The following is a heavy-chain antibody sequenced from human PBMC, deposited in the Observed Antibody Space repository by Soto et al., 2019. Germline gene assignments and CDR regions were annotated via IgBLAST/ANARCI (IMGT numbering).Heavy chain of an antibody. Sequence: QVQLQQWGAGLLKPSETLSLTCAVYGGSFSGYYWSWIRQPPGKGLEWIGEITPSGSTNYSPSLKSRFTISVETSKNQFSLKVSSVTAADAAVYYCARGRSGGAAVWGQGTLVTVSS. CDR1: GGSFSGYY. CDR3: ARGRSGGAAV. CDR2: ITPSGST. V-gene: IGHV4-34*01. J-gene: IGHJ4*02. D-gene: IGHD3-3*01.